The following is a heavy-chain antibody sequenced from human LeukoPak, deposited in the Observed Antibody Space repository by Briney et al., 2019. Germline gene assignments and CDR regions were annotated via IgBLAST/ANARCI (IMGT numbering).Heavy chain of an antibody. CDR2: IYNGGST. D-gene: IGHD6-13*01. V-gene: IGHV4-39*01. CDR1: GGSISSSSYY. J-gene: IGHJ4*02. CDR3: ARQGYTSSWCPVGGFDY. Sequence: SETLSLTCSVSGGSISSSSYYWGWIRQPPGKDLEWIGSIYNGGSTYYNPSLKSRVTISVDTSKNQFSLKLSCVTAADTAVYYCARQGYTSSWCPVGGFDYWGQGTLVTVSS.